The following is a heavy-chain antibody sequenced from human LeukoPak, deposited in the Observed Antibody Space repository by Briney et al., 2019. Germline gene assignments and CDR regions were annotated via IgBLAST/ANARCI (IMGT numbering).Heavy chain of an antibody. CDR1: GGTFISYA. V-gene: IGHV1-69*05. J-gene: IGHJ3*02. CDR2: IIPIFGTA. D-gene: IGHD3-22*01. CDR3: AILIGAGAFDI. Sequence: SVKVSCKASGGTFISYAISWVRQAPGQGLEWMGRIIPIFGTANYAQKFQGRVTITTDESTSTAYMELSSLRSEDTAVYYCAILIGAGAFDIWGQGTMVTVSS.